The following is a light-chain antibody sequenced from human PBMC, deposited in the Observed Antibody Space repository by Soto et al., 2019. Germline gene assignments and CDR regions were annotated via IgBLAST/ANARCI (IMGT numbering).Light chain of an antibody. J-gene: IGLJ2*01. V-gene: IGLV1-51*01. CDR1: SSNIGNNY. CDR3: ATWDSSLSAVV. CDR2: DNN. Sequence: QSVLTQPPSVSAAPGQKVTISCSGSSSNIGNNYVSWYQQLPGTAPKLLIYDNNKRPSGIPDRFSGSKSDTSATLGITGLQTGDEADYYCATWDSSLSAVVFGGGTKLTDL.